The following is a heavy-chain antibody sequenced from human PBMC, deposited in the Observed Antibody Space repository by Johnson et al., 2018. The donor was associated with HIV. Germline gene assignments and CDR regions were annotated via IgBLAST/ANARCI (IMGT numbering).Heavy chain of an antibody. Sequence: QMLLVESGGGVVQPGRSLRLSCAASGFTFSSYAMHWVRQAPGKGLEWVAVISYDGSNKYYADSVKGRFTISRDNSKNTLYLQMNSLRAEDTAVYYWARYTTMVQGVQLPDALDIWGQGTMVTVAS. J-gene: IGHJ3*02. V-gene: IGHV3-30*04. D-gene: IGHD3-10*01. CDR3: ARYTTMVQGVQLPDALDI. CDR2: ISYDGSNK. CDR1: GFTFSSYA.